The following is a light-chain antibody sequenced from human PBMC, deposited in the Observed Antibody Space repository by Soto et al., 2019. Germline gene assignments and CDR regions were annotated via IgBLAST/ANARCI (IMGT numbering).Light chain of an antibody. J-gene: IGKJ1*01. CDR3: QHYSSYSEA. Sequence: EIQMTQSPSTLSGSVGVRGTITCRASQTISSRLAWYQQKPGKAPKLLIYKASTLKSGVPSRFSGSGSGTEFTLTISSLQPDDFATYYCQHYSSYSEAFGQGTKVDIK. CDR1: QTISSR. V-gene: IGKV1-5*03. CDR2: KAS.